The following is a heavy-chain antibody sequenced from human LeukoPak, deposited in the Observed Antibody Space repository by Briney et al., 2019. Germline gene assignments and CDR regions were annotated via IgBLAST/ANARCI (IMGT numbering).Heavy chain of an antibody. V-gene: IGHV3-53*01. D-gene: IGHD4-17*01. Sequence: GGSPRLSCAASGFTVSSNYMSWVRQAPGEGLERVSVIYSGGSTYYADSVKGRFTISRDNSKNTLYLQMNSLRAEDTAVYYCARDGYGDYGPFDYWGQGTLVTVSS. CDR3: ARDGYGDYGPFDY. J-gene: IGHJ4*02. CDR1: GFTVSSNY. CDR2: IYSGGST.